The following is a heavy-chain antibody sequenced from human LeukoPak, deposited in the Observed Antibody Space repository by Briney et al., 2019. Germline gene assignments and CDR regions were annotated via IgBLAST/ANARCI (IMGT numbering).Heavy chain of an antibody. D-gene: IGHD1-14*01. CDR3: ARDHRPEIQYYYMDV. CDR1: GFRFSNYG. V-gene: IGHV3-33*01. CDR2: LLYDGNTK. Sequence: PGGPLRLSCAASGFRFSNYGMHWVRQAPGRGLEWVAALLYDGNTKHYADSVRGRFTISRDISKNTFYLQMNGLTAEDTAVYYCARDHRPEIQYYYMDVWGKGTTVAVSS. J-gene: IGHJ6*03.